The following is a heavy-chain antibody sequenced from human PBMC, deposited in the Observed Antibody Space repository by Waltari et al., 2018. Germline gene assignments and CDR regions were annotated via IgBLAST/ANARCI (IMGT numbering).Heavy chain of an antibody. J-gene: IGHJ4*02. CDR1: GFPFLSNG. V-gene: IGHV3-49*03. Sequence: EVDLVQSGGGLVQPGRSLTLSCSGSGFPFLSNGIRWFRQAPGKGLEWVGFIRPQAYIDPTKYAAPVRGRFHISRDDSESIAYLQMNSLKKEDTAVYYCAKSLDATTMTASDYWGQGTLVTVSS. CDR3: AKSLDATTMTASDY. CDR2: IRPQAYIDPT.